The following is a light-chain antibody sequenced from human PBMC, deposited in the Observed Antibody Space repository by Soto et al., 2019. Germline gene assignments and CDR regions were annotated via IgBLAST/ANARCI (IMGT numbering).Light chain of an antibody. J-gene: IGLJ3*02. CDR3: AAWDDILNGWV. CDR2: DVS. V-gene: IGLV2-11*01. Sequence: QSALTQPPSVSGSPGQSVTISCTGTSSDVGGYNYVSWYQQHPGKAPKLLIYDVSKRPSGVPDRFSGSKSGNTASLTISGLQAEDEADYYCAAWDDILNGWVFGGGTKLTVL. CDR1: SSDVGGYNY.